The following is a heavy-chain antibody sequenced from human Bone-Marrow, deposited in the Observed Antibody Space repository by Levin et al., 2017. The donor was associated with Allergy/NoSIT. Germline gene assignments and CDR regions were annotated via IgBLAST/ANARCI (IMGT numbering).Heavy chain of an antibody. V-gene: IGHV4-30-2*01. CDR1: GGSISSGGYS. Sequence: SETLSLTCAVSGGSISSGGYSWSWIRQPPGKGLEWIGYIYHSGSTYYNPSLKSRVTISVDRSKNQFSLKLSSVTAADTAVYYCARGQDEARFGYWGQGTLVTVSS. CDR3: ARGQDEARFGY. J-gene: IGHJ4*02. CDR2: IYHSGST.